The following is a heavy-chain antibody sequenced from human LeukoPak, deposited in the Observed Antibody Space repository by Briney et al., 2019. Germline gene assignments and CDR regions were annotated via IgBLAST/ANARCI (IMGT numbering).Heavy chain of an antibody. D-gene: IGHD6-19*01. J-gene: IGHJ4*02. CDR2: ISGSGGST. CDR3: VKVGPVAGTLSYPFDY. CDR1: GFTFSSYA. V-gene: IGHV3-23*01. Sequence: GGSLRLSCAASGFTFSSYAMSWVRQAPGKGLEWVSAISGSGGSTYYADSVKGRFTISRDNSKNTLYLQMNSLRAEDTAVYYCVKVGPVAGTLSYPFDYWGQGTLVTVSS.